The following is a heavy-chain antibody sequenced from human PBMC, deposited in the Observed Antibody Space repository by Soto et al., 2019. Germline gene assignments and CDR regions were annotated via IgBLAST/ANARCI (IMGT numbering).Heavy chain of an antibody. CDR1: GCTFDDYA. J-gene: IGHJ6*03. Sequence: PGGSLRLSCAASGCTFDDYAMHWVRQAPGKGLEWVSGISWNSGSIGYADSVKGRFTISRDNAKNSMYLQMNSLRAEDTALYYCAKDGIVEDDFRYDMDVWGQGTTVTVSS. D-gene: IGHD3-3*01. CDR2: ISWNSGSI. V-gene: IGHV3-9*01. CDR3: AKDGIVEDDFRYDMDV.